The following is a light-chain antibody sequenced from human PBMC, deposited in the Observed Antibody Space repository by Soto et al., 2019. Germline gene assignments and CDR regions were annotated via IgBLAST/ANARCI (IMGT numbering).Light chain of an antibody. Sequence: EIVLTQSPATLSVSPGARATLSCGASQSVNNNLAWYQQKPGQAPRLLIYGASTKATGMPARFSGSGSGTEFTLTISSLQSEDFAVYYCQQYNKWPLTFGGGTKVDIK. CDR3: QQYNKWPLT. CDR1: QSVNNN. V-gene: IGKV3-15*01. J-gene: IGKJ4*01. CDR2: GAS.